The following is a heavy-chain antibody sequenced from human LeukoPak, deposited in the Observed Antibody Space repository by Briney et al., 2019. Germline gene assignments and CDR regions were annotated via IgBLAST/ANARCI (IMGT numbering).Heavy chain of an antibody. V-gene: IGHV3-11*04. Sequence: GGSLRLSCAASGFTFSDYYMSWIRQAPGKGLEWVSYISSSGSTIYYADSVKGRFAISRDNAKNSLYLQVNSLRAEDTAVYYCARDRSVTTSFDYWGQGTLVTVSS. D-gene: IGHD4-17*01. J-gene: IGHJ4*02. CDR3: ARDRSVTTSFDY. CDR1: GFTFSDYY. CDR2: ISSSGSTI.